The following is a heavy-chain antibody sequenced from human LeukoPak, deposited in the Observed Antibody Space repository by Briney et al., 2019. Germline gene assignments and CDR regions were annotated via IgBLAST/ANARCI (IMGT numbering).Heavy chain of an antibody. V-gene: IGHV4-34*01. CDR3: ARQRRVRGAKEVYYYYYYYMDV. CDR1: GGSFSGYY. D-gene: IGHD3-10*01. J-gene: IGHJ6*03. CDR2: INHSGST. Sequence: SETLSLTCTVYGGSFSGYYWSWIRQPPGKGLEWIGEINHSGSTNYNPSLKSRVTISVDTSKNQFSLKLSSVTAADTAVYYCARQRRVRGAKEVYYYYYYYMDVWGKGTTVTISS.